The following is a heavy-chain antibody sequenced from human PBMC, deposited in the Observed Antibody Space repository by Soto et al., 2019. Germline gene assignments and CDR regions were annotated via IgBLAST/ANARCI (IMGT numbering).Heavy chain of an antibody. CDR2: TWYDGSTE. D-gene: IGHD3-9*01. J-gene: IGHJ4*02. Sequence: GGSMRLSCAASGFTFSSYGMHWVRQAPGKGLEWVTMTWYDGSTEYYADSVKGRFTVSRDNSKNTLYLQMNSLRAEDTAVYYCARDPRTYYDILAYFDYWGQGTPVTVSS. CDR1: GFTFSSYG. CDR3: ARDPRTYYDILAYFDY. V-gene: IGHV3-33*01.